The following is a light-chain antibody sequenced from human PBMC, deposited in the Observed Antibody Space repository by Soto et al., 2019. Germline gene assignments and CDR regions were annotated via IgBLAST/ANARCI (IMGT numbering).Light chain of an antibody. CDR1: PSNIGTNT. J-gene: IGLJ3*02. Sequence: QSVLTQPPSASGTPGQRVTISCSGSPSNIGTNTVNWYQQLPGTAPKLLIYSNHQRPSGVPDRFSGSRSGTSASLAISVLQSEDEADYYCATWDDSLNGYWVFGGGTQLTVL. CDR2: SNH. CDR3: ATWDDSLNGYWV. V-gene: IGLV1-44*01.